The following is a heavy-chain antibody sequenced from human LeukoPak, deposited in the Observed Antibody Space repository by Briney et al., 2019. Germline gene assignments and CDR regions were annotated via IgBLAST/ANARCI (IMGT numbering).Heavy chain of an antibody. J-gene: IGHJ6*03. D-gene: IGHD3-3*01. V-gene: IGHV3-30*02. CDR2: IRYDGSNK. CDR1: GFTFSSYG. CDR3: ARVPLPIFGVVIRLTPYYYYYMDV. Sequence: PGGSLRLSCAASGFTFSSYGMHWVRQAPGKGLEWVAFIRYDGSNKYYADSVKGRFTISRDNSKNTLYLQMNSLRADDTAVYYCARVPLPIFGVVIRLTPYYYYYMDVWGKGTTVTVSS.